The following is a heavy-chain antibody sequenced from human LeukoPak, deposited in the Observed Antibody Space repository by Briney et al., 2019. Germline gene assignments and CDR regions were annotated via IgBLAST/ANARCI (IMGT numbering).Heavy chain of an antibody. CDR3: ARVAMGEWEPLN. J-gene: IGHJ4*02. D-gene: IGHD1-26*01. CDR2: INYSGNT. CDR1: GASIISYY. V-gene: IGHV4-59*12. Sequence: SETLSLTCTVSGASIISYYLSWIRQPPGKGLEWIGYINYSGNTNYNPSLKSRVTISVDTSKNQFSLKLSSVTAEDTAVYYCARVAMGEWEPLNWGQGTLVTVSS.